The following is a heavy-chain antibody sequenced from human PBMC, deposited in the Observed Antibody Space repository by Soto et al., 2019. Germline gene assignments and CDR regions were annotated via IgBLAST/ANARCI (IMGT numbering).Heavy chain of an antibody. CDR2: INAGNGNT. Sequence: ASVKVSCKASGYTFSGYYMHWVRQAPGQGLEWMAWINAGNGNTKYSQNFQGRVTITRDTSASTAYMELRSLRSDDTAVYYCARGYYYGSGRPTPGGMDVWGQGTTVTVSS. D-gene: IGHD3-10*01. CDR3: ARGYYYGSGRPTPGGMDV. V-gene: IGHV1-3*01. J-gene: IGHJ6*02. CDR1: GYTFSGYY.